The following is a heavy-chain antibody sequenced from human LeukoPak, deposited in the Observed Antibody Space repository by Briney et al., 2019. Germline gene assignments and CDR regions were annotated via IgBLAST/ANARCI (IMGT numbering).Heavy chain of an antibody. D-gene: IGHD2-15*01. J-gene: IGHJ4*02. Sequence: GGSLRLSCAASGFTFRHYSLNWVRQSPRKGLEWVSSISSSSAYTYYADSVKGRFTISRDNAKNSLYLQMNSLRAEDTAVYYCARDVGQDIVVANTAPSFDYWGQGTLVTVSS. V-gene: IGHV3-21*04. CDR2: ISSSSAYT. CDR1: GFTFRHYS. CDR3: ARDVGQDIVVANTAPSFDY.